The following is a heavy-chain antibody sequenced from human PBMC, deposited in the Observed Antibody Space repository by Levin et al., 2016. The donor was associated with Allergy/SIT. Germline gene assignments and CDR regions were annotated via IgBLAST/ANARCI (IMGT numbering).Heavy chain of an antibody. CDR3: AKTLYGGTY. CDR2: ISGSGGNT. V-gene: IGHV3-23*01. J-gene: IGHJ4*02. D-gene: IGHD4-23*01. Sequence: GESLKISCAASGFTFSSYSMTWVRQAPGKGLEWVSAISGSGGNTPYADFAKGRFTISRDNSKNTLFLQMNSLRAEDTAVYYCAKTLYGGTYWGQGTLVTVPS. CDR1: GFTFSSYS.